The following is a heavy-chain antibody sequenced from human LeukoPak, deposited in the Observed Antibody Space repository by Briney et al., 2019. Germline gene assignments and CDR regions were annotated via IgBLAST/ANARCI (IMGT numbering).Heavy chain of an antibody. Sequence: SETLSLTCAVYGGSFSGYYWSWIRQPPGKGLEWIGEINHSGSTNYNPYLKSRVTISVDTSKNQFSLKLSSVTAADTAVYYCARSKASGAFNWFDPWGQGTLVTVSS. D-gene: IGHD3-10*01. CDR3: ARSKASGAFNWFDP. V-gene: IGHV4-34*01. CDR1: GGSFSGYY. CDR2: INHSGST. J-gene: IGHJ5*02.